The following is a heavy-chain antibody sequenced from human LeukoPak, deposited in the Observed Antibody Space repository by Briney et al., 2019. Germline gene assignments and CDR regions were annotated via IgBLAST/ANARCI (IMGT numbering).Heavy chain of an antibody. V-gene: IGHV1-18*01. J-gene: IGHJ5*02. D-gene: IGHD3-10*01. CDR2: ISAYNGNT. CDR1: GYTFTSYG. CDR3: AREELLWFGEPPGSFDP. Sequence: VASVKVSCKASGYTFTSYGISWVRQAPGQGLEWMGWISAYNGNTNYAQKLQGRVTMTTDTSTSTAYMELRSLRSDDTAVYYCAREELLWFGEPPGSFDPWGQGTLVTVSS.